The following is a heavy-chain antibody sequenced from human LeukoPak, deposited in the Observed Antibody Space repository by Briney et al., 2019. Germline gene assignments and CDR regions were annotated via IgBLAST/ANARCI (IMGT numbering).Heavy chain of an antibody. CDR1: GGSISSSSYY. D-gene: IGHD5-12*01. V-gene: IGHV4-39*07. Sequence: MTSETLSLTCTVSGGSISSSSYYWGWIRQPPGKGLEWIGSIYYSGSTYYSPSLKSRVTISVDTSKNQFSLKLSSVTAADTAVYYCARGGRGYSGYDYSIGYWGQGTLVTVSS. J-gene: IGHJ4*02. CDR2: IYYSGST. CDR3: ARGGRGYSGYDYSIGY.